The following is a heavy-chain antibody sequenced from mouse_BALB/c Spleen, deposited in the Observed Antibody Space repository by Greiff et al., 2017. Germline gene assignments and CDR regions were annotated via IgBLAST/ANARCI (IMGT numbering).Heavy chain of an antibody. J-gene: IGHJ4*01. Sequence: VKLQESGPELVKPGASVRISCKASGYTFTSYYIHWVKQRPGQGLEWIGWIYPGNVNTKYNEKFKGKATLTADKSSSTAYMQLSSLTSEDSAVYFCARRYYGSKDYAMDYWGQGTSVTVSS. CDR1: GYTFTSYY. D-gene: IGHD1-1*01. CDR2: IYPGNVNT. V-gene: IGHV1S56*01. CDR3: ARRYYGSKDYAMDY.